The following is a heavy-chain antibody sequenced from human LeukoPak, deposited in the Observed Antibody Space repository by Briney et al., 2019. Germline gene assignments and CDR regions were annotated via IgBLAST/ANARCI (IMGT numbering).Heavy chain of an antibody. J-gene: IGHJ5*02. CDR1: GDSISSGGYY. CDR3: ARDRGISVARGVPSWFDP. Sequence: SQTLSLTCTVSGDSISSGGYYWTWIRQPAGKGLEWIGRMYTTGNTDYNPSLKSRVTISVDTSKNQFSLKLCSVSAADTAVYYCARDRGISVARGVPSWFDPWGQGTLVTVSS. V-gene: IGHV4-61*02. D-gene: IGHD3-10*01. CDR2: MYTTGNT.